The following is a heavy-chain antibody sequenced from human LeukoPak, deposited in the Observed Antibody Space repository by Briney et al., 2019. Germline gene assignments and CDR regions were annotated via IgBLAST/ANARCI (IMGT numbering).Heavy chain of an antibody. Sequence: GGSLRLSCAASGFTFSIYAMRWLRHAPGEALEWVSAISGSGDSTYYGDSVKGPFTISRNKSKNTLYLQMNSLRAEDTAVYYCAKTRPLDSSSWSHGDYWGQGTLVTVSS. CDR3: AKTRPLDSSSWSHGDY. D-gene: IGHD6-13*01. CDR1: GFTFSIYA. CDR2: ISGSGDST. V-gene: IGHV3-23*01. J-gene: IGHJ4*02.